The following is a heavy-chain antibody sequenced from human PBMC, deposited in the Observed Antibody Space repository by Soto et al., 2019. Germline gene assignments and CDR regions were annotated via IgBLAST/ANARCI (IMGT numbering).Heavy chain of an antibody. V-gene: IGHV3-23*01. CDR1: GFTFSSYA. CDR2: ISGSGGST. D-gene: IGHD5-18*01. J-gene: IGHJ4*02. CDR3: AKGGVDTAMGPLDY. Sequence: PGESLKISCAASGFTFSSYAMSWVRQAPGKGLEWVSAISGSGGSTYYADSVKGRFTISRDNSKNTLYLQMNSLRAEDTAVYYCAKGGVDTAMGPLDYWGQGTLVTVSS.